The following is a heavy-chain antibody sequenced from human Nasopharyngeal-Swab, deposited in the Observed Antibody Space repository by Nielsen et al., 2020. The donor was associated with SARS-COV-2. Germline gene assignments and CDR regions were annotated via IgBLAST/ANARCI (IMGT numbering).Heavy chain of an antibody. CDR3: ARDRHGDGSRNYYYGMDV. D-gene: IGHD2-21*01. Sequence: GESLKISCAASGFTFSDYYMSWIRQAPGKGLEWVSYISSSGSTIYYADSVKGRFTISRDNAKKSLYLQMNSLRAEDTAVYYCARDRHGDGSRNYYYGMDVWGQGTTVSVSS. CDR1: GFTFSDYY. V-gene: IGHV3-11*01. CDR2: ISSSGSTI. J-gene: IGHJ6*02.